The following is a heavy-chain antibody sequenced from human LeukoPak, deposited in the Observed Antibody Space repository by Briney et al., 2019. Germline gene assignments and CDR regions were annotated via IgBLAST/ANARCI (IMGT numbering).Heavy chain of an antibody. CDR1: GGSISSYY. Sequence: PSETLSLTCTVSGGSISSYYWSWIRQPPGKGLEWIGYIYYSGSTNYNPSLKSRVTISVDTSKNQFSLKLSSVTAADTAVYYCARGVFYSSGWYDYWGQGTLVTVSS. CDR2: IYYSGST. CDR3: ARGVFYSSGWYDY. J-gene: IGHJ4*02. D-gene: IGHD6-19*01. V-gene: IGHV4-59*01.